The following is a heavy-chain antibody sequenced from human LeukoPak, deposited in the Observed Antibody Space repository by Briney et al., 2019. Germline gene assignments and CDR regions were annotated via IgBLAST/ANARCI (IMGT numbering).Heavy chain of an antibody. V-gene: IGHV4-61*02. CDR2: IYTSGST. Sequence: PSQTLSLTCTVSGGSISSGSYYWSWLRQPAGKGLEWIGRIYTSGSTNYNPSLKRRVTISVDTSKNQFSLKLSSVTAADTAVYYCARAIRSFDIWGQGTMVTVSS. CDR3: ARAIRSFDI. CDR1: GGSISSGSYY. J-gene: IGHJ3*02. D-gene: IGHD3-3*01.